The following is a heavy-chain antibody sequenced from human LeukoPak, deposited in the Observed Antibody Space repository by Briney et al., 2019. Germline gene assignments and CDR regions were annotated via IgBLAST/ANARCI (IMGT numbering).Heavy chain of an antibody. J-gene: IGHJ3*02. CDR1: GGSISSYY. CDR3: ARANCRGGSCYSAFDI. V-gene: IGHV4-59*01. Sequence: SETPSLTCTVSGGSISSYYWSWIRQPPGKGLEWIAYIYYSGTTNYNPSLKSRVSMSLDTSRNQFSLRFDSVTAADTAVYFCARANCRGGSCYSAFDIWGQGTMVTVSS. D-gene: IGHD2-15*01. CDR2: IYYSGTT.